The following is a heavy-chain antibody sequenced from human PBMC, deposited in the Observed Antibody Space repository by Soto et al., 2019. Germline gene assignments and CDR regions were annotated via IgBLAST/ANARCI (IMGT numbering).Heavy chain of an antibody. D-gene: IGHD2-2*02. V-gene: IGHV4-34*01. CDR3: ARALRYCSSTSGYIWCYYGMDV. CDR2: INHSGST. Sequence: SETLSLTCAVYGGSFSGYYWSWIRQPPGKGLEWIGEINHSGSTNYNPSLKSRVTISVDTSKNQFSLKLSSVTAADTAVYYCARALRYCSSTSGYIWCYYGMDVWGQGTTVTVSS. CDR1: GGSFSGYY. J-gene: IGHJ6*02.